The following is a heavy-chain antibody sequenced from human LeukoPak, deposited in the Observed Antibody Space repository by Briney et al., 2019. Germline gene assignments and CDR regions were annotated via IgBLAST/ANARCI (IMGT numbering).Heavy chain of an antibody. V-gene: IGHV4-34*01. J-gene: IGHJ4*02. CDR1: NGSFSGHY. Sequence: SETLSLTCAVYNGSFSGHYWSWIRQSPGKGLEWIGEINHTGRTNYNPALKSRVIISVDTFKNQFSLKLKSVTAADTAVYYCARALGDFWSGYSIYFDYWGQGTLVTVSS. CDR3: ARALGDFWSGYSIYFDY. CDR2: INHTGRT. D-gene: IGHD3-3*01.